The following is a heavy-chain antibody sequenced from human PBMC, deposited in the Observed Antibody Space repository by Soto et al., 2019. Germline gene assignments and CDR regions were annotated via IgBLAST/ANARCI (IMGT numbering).Heavy chain of an antibody. CDR1: GGSISSSHW. J-gene: IGHJ4*02. CDR2: IYHSGST. CDR3: ASSGGGEDY. Sequence: QVQLQESGPGLVKPSGTLSLTCAVSGGSISSSHWWSWVRQPPGKGLEWIGEIYHSGSTNYNPSLKRRGPISGDKSKDQVSLALSSVAAAEPAVSYWASSGGGEDYWGQGTLVTVSS. V-gene: IGHV4-4*02. D-gene: IGHD3-16*01.